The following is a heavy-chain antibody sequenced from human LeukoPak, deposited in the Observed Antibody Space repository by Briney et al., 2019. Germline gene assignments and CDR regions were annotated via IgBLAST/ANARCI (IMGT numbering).Heavy chain of an antibody. CDR2: IYYSGST. V-gene: IGHV4-39*01. CDR1: GGSISSSSYY. D-gene: IGHD6-13*01. Sequence: SETLSLTCTVSGGSISSSSYYWGWIRQPPGKGLEWIGSIYYSGSTYYNPSLKSRVTISVDTSKNQFSLKRSSVTAAETALYXXXGPIAAAGTGFDYWGQGTLVTVSS. J-gene: IGHJ4*02. CDR3: XGPIAAAGTGFDY.